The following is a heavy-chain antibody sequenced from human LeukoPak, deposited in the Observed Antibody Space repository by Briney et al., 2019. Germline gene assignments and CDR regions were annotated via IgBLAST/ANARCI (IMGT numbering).Heavy chain of an antibody. V-gene: IGHV3-30*19. CDR2: ISYDGNTI. CDR1: GFLVNDYG. J-gene: IGHJ4*02. Sequence: GRSLRLSCAASGFLVNDYGMHWVRQAPGKGLQWVAVISYDGNTIHYADSVKGRFIISRDTSKNTLYLQMNSLRAEDTAVYYCARSGGLQKFDYWGQGTLVTVSS. D-gene: IGHD4-11*01. CDR3: ARSGGLQKFDY.